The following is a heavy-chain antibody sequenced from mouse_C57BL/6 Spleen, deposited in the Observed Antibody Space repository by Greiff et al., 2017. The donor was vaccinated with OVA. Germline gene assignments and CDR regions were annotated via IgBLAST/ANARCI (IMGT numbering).Heavy chain of an antibody. CDR1: GYTFTSYG. Sequence: VQLQQSGAELARPGASVKLSCKASGYTFTSYGMSWVKQRTGQGLEWIGEIYPRSGNTNYNEKFKGKATLTADKSSSTAYMELRSLTSEDSAVYFCAPYYSNPYYAMGYWGQGTSVTVSS. V-gene: IGHV1-81*01. D-gene: IGHD2-5*01. CDR2: IYPRSGNT. J-gene: IGHJ4*01. CDR3: APYYSNPYYAMGY.